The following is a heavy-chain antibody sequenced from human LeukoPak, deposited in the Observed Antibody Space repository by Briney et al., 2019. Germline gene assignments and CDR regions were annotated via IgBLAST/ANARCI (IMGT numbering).Heavy chain of an antibody. CDR2: IYYSGST. CDR3: ARDLREQQLELYYYMDV. J-gene: IGHJ6*03. V-gene: IGHV4-39*07. D-gene: IGHD6-13*01. Sequence: SETLSLTCTVSGCSISSSSYYWGWIRQPPGKGLEWIGSIYYSGSTYYNPSLKSRVTISVDTSKNQFSLKLSSVTAADTAVYYCARDLREQQLELYYYMDVWGKGTTVTVSS. CDR1: GCSISSSSYY.